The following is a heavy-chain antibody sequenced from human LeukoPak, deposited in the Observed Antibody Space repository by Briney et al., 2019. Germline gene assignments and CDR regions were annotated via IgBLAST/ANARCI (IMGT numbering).Heavy chain of an antibody. J-gene: IGHJ4*02. Sequence: GGSLRLSCAASGFTFSSYAMTWVRQAPGKGLEWVSSISSITSYTFYADSVKGRFTISRDNAKNSLYLQMNTLRAEDTAVYYCAREMTRIQDLDFRGQGTLVTVSS. CDR3: AREMTRIQDLDF. D-gene: IGHD4-11*01. CDR2: ISSITSYT. V-gene: IGHV3-21*01. CDR1: GFTFSSYA.